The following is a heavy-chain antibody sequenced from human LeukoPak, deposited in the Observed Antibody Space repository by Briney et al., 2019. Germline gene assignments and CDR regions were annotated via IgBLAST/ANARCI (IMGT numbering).Heavy chain of an antibody. CDR3: ARDYYDSSGYYPDAFDI. J-gene: IGHJ3*02. CDR1: GFTFSSYA. Sequence: GGSLRLSWAAAGFTFSSYAMHWVRQAPGKGREWVAVISYDGSNKYYADSVKGRFTISRDNSKNTLYLQMNSLRAEDTAVYYCARDYYDSSGYYPDAFDIWGQGTMVTVSS. CDR2: ISYDGSNK. V-gene: IGHV3-30*04. D-gene: IGHD3-22*01.